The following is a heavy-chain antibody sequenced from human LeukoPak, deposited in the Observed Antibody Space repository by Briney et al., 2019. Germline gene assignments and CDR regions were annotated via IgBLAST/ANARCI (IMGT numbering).Heavy chain of an antibody. CDR1: GFTFDDYA. J-gene: IGHJ4*02. V-gene: IGHV3-43D*04. CDR2: ISWEGDTT. Sequence: GGSLRLSCAASGFTFDDYAMHWVRQAPGKGLEWVSLISWEGDTTYYADSVRGRFTISRDNSKDALYLQMNSLTADDTAFYYCTRDTDYGSATNYFDHWGQGTLVSVSS. CDR3: TRDTDYGSATNYFDH. D-gene: IGHD3-10*01.